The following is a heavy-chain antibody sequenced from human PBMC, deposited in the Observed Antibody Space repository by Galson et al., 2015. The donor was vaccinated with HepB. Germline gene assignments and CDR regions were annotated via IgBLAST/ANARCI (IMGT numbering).Heavy chain of an antibody. CDR2: IKQDGSEK. CDR3: ARVATVTTLVLYDWYFDL. Sequence: SLRLSCAASGFTFSSYWMSWVRQAPGKGLEWVANIKQDGSEKYYVDSVKGRFTISRDNAKNSLYLQMNSLRAEDTAVYYCARVATVTTLVLYDWYFDLWGRGTLVTVSS. J-gene: IGHJ2*01. V-gene: IGHV3-7*01. CDR1: GFTFSSYW. D-gene: IGHD4-17*01.